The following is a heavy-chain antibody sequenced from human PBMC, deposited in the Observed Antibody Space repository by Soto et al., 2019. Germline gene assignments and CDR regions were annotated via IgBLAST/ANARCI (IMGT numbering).Heavy chain of an antibody. Sequence: GGSLRLSCVASGFTFNNYWMSWVRQAPGKGLEWVANRNQDGSEKYYMDSVKGRFTISRDNAKNSLYLQMNSLRVEDAAVYYCAKDADGNIEAPFDYWGQGTLVTVSS. CDR2: RNQDGSEK. J-gene: IGHJ4*02. V-gene: IGHV3-7*01. CDR1: GFTFNNYW. CDR3: AKDADGNIEAPFDY.